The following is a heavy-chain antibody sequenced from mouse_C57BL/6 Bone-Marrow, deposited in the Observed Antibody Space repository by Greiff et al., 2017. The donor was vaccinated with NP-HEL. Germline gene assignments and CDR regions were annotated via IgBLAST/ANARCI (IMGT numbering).Heavy chain of an antibody. CDR2: INPNNGGT. V-gene: IGHV1-18*01. D-gene: IGHD1-1*01. J-gene: IGHJ4*01. CDR1: GYTFTDYN. CDR3: ARCSSPYYAMDH. Sequence: VQLKESGPELVKPGASVKIPCKASGYTFTDYNMDWVKQSHGKSLEWIGDINPNNGGTIYNQKFKGKATLTVDKSSSTAYMELRSLTSEDTAVYYCARCSSPYYAMDHWGQGTSVTVSS.